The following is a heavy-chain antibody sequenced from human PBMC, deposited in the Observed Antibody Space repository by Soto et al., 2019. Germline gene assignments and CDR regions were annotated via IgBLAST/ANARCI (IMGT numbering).Heavy chain of an antibody. D-gene: IGHD4-17*01. CDR1: GGSISSSSYY. CDR3: ARRYGGSFGILDY. V-gene: IGHV4-39*01. Sequence: QLLLQESGPGLVKPSETLSLTCTVSGGSISSSSYYWGWIRQPPGKGLEWIGSIYYSGSTYYNPSLKSRVTISVDTSKNQFSLKLSSVTAADTAVYYCARRYGGSFGILDYWGQGTLVTVSS. J-gene: IGHJ4*02. CDR2: IYYSGST.